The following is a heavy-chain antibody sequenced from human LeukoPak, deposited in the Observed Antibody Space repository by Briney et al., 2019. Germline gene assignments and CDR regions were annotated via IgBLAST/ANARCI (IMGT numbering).Heavy chain of an antibody. CDR2: IYTSGST. D-gene: IGHD6-6*01. V-gene: IGHV4-61*02. CDR3: ARNIPARPQDY. J-gene: IGHJ4*02. Sequence: SQTLSLTCTVSGGSISSGNYYWSWIRQPAGKGLEWIGRIYTSGSTNYNPSLKSRVTISVGTSKNQFSLKLSSVTAADTAVYYCARNIPARPQDYWGQGTLVTVSS. CDR1: GGSISSGNYY.